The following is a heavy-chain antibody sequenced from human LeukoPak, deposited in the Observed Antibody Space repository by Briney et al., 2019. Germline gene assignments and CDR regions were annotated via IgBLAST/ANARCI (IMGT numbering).Heavy chain of an antibody. V-gene: IGHV3-7*01. CDR3: ARVWDNSSSRYQSLKY. CDR1: GFTFSSYW. J-gene: IGHJ4*02. D-gene: IGHD6-25*01. Sequence: QPGGSLRLSCAASGFTFSSYWMNWVRQAPGKGLEWVAHIKQDESEKYYVDSVKGRFTISRDNAKNSLYLQMDSLRAEDTAVYYCARVWDNSSSRYQSLKYWGQGTLVTVSS. CDR2: IKQDESEK.